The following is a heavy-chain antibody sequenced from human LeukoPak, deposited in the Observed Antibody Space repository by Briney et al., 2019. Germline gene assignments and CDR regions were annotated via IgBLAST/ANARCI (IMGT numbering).Heavy chain of an antibody. J-gene: IGHJ4*02. CDR3: ARARAGADTDY. D-gene: IGHD1-26*01. Sequence: LSLTCTVSGGSISSGGYYWSWIRQAPGKGLEWVSYISSSSSYTNYADSVKGRFTISRDNAKNSLYLQMNSLRAEDTAVYYCARARAGADTDYWGQGTLVTVSS. V-gene: IGHV3-11*06. CDR2: ISSSSSYT. CDR1: GGSISSGGYY.